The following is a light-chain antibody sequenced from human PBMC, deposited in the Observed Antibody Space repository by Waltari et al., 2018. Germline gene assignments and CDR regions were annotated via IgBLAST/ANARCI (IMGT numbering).Light chain of an antibody. V-gene: IGKV1-39*01. J-gene: IGKJ3*01. CDR2: AAS. CDR3: QQSYSTPRFT. Sequence: DIQMTQSPSSLSASVGDRVTITCRASQSVNNYLNWYQQQPGKAPKLLIYAASTLQSGAPSRFSGSGSGTDFTLTISSLQPEDFATYYCQQSYSTPRFTFGPGTKVDIK. CDR1: QSVNNY.